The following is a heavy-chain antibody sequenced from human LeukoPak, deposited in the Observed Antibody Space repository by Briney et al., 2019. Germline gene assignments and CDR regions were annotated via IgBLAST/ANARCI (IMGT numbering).Heavy chain of an antibody. CDR3: ARQGFGEFKSDY. CDR2: IYYSGST. J-gene: IGHJ4*02. D-gene: IGHD3-10*01. Sequence: NPSETLSLTCTVSGGSISSSSYYWGWIRQPPGKGLEWIGSIYYSGSTYYNPSLKSRVTISVDTSKNQFSLKLSSVTAADTAVYYCARQGFGEFKSDYWGQGTLVTVSS. CDR1: GGSISSSSYY. V-gene: IGHV4-39*01.